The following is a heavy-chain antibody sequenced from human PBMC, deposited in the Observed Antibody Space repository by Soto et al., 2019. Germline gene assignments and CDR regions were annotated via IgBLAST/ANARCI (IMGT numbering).Heavy chain of an antibody. CDR1: GFTVSTYN. V-gene: IGHV3-53*02. CDR3: ARKLSGAVQGWAYGMDV. Sequence: EVHLVESGGGLMQPGGSLRLSCAASGFTVSTYNMIWVRQAPVKGLEWVSVTYSGGSTQYADFVKGRFTVSRDNSKNTLYLQMSSPRDEDTAVYYCARKLSGAVQGWAYGMDVWGRGTTVTVSS. J-gene: IGHJ6*02. D-gene: IGHD1-26*01. CDR2: TYSGGST.